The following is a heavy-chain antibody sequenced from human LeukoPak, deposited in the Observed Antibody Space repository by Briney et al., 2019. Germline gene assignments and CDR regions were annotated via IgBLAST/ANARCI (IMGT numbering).Heavy chain of an antibody. J-gene: IGHJ6*03. CDR2: INHSGST. D-gene: IGHD3-16*01. CDR1: GGSFSGYY. CDR3: ARAWGYYYYMDV. V-gene: IGHV4-34*01. Sequence: SETLSLTCAVYGGSFSGYYWSWIRQPPGKGLEWIGEINHSGSTNYNPSLKSRVTISVDTSKNQFSLKLSSVTAADTAVYYCARAWGYYYYMDVWGKGTTVTISS.